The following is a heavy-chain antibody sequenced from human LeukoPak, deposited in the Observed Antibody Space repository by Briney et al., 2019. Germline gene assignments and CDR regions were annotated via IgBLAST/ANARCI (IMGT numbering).Heavy chain of an antibody. Sequence: PSETLSLTCTVSGGSISSGGYYWSWIRPHPGKGLDWIGYIYYSGSTYYNPSLKSRFTISVYTSKNQFSLKLSSVTAADTAVYYCAKMTTVTAALDAFDIWGQGTMVTVSS. CDR1: GGSISSGGYY. CDR2: IYYSGST. V-gene: IGHV4-31*03. J-gene: IGHJ3*02. D-gene: IGHD4-17*01. CDR3: AKMTTVTAALDAFDI.